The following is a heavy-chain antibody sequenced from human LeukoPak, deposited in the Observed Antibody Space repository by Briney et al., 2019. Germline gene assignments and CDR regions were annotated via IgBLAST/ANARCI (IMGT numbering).Heavy chain of an antibody. D-gene: IGHD5-24*01. Sequence: SGTLSLTCAVSGGSISSSNWWSWVRQPPGKGLEWIGEIYHSGSTNYNPSLKSRVTISVDKSKNQFSLKLSSVTAADTAVYYCAREEMATIPYYFDYWGQGTLVTVSS. CDR3: AREEMATIPYYFDY. CDR2: IYHSGST. V-gene: IGHV4-4*02. CDR1: GGSISSSNW. J-gene: IGHJ4*02.